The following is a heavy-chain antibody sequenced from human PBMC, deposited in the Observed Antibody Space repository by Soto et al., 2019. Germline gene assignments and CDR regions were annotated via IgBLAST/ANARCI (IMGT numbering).Heavy chain of an antibody. CDR1: GYTFTSYA. CDR3: ARNLWFGELLGRFDP. Sequence: GAPVKVSCKASGYTFTSYAMHWVRQAPGQRLEWMGWINAGNGNTKYSQKFQGRVTITRDTSASTAYMELSSLRSEDTAVYYCARNLWFGELLGRFDPWGQGTLVTVSS. D-gene: IGHD3-10*01. CDR2: INAGNGNT. V-gene: IGHV1-3*01. J-gene: IGHJ5*02.